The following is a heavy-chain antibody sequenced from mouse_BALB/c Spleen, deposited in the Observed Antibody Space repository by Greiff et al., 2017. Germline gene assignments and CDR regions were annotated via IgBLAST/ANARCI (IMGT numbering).Heavy chain of an antibody. CDR3: ARDEDGNYDAMDY. V-gene: IGHV7-3*02. D-gene: IGHD2-1*01. CDR1: GFTFTDYY. J-gene: IGHJ4*01. CDR2: IRNKANGYTT. Sequence: EVHLVESGGGLVQPGGSLRLSCATSGFTFTDYYMSWVRQPPGKALEWLGFIRNKANGYTTEYSASVKGRFTISRDNSQSILYLQMNTLRAEDSATYYCARDEDGNYDAMDYWGQGTSVTVSS.